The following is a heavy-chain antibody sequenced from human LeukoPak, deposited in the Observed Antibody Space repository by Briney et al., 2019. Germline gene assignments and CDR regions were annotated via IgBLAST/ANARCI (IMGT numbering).Heavy chain of an antibody. Sequence: SETRSLTCTVSGVSLSITTYFWVCILQPPGQGLEWLGSTYFGATTYSSTSLASTITMSMDTSKKQFYLQLTSVTATDMAVYYCATAERRDFSTGYWGQGSLVTVSS. J-gene: IGHJ4*02. D-gene: IGHD2/OR15-2a*01. CDR1: GVSLSITTYF. CDR2: TYFGATT. CDR3: ATAERRDFSTGY. V-gene: IGHV4-39*01.